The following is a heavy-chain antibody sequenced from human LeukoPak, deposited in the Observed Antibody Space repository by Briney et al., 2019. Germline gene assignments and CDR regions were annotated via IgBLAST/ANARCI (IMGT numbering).Heavy chain of an antibody. CDR2: ISYDGSNK. CDR1: GFTFSSYA. CDR3: ARDTRKRITMVRGVYGVDY. V-gene: IGHV3-30*04. D-gene: IGHD3-10*01. J-gene: IGHJ4*02. Sequence: PGGSLRLSCAASGFTFSSYAMHWVRQAPGKGLEWVAVISYDGSNKYYADSVKGRFTFSRDNSKNTLYLQMNSLRADDTAVYYCARDTRKRITMVRGVYGVDYWGQGTLVTVSS.